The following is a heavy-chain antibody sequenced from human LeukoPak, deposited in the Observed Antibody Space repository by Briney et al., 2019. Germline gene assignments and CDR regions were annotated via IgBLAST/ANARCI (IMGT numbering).Heavy chain of an antibody. CDR1: GLTFSNYA. Sequence: GGSLRLSCAASGLTFSNYAMNWVRQAPGKGLEWVSSISSSSNYMNYADSVKGRFTISRDNAKNSLYLQMNSLRAEDTAMYYCARDLWFGESRYFDYWGQGTLVTVSS. J-gene: IGHJ4*02. V-gene: IGHV3-21*06. CDR3: ARDLWFGESRYFDY. CDR2: ISSSSNYM. D-gene: IGHD3-10*01.